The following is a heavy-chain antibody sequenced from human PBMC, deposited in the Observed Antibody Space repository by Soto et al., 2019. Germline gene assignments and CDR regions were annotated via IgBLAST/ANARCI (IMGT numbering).Heavy chain of an antibody. J-gene: IGHJ5*02. CDR3: AKYDSSGWFDP. CDR2: IYQSGST. CDR1: GYSIRSGDY. D-gene: IGHD3-22*01. Sequence: NPSETLSLTCAVSGYSIRSGDYWGWIRQPPGKGLELIGYIYQSGSTYYNPSLKSRVTISLDTSKKQFSLRLSSVTAADTAVYSCAKYDSSGWFDPWGQGTLVTVSS. V-gene: IGHV4-38-2*01.